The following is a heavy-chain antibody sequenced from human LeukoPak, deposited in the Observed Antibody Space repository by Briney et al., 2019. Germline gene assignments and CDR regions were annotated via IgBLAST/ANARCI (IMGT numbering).Heavy chain of an antibody. J-gene: IGHJ5*02. V-gene: IGHV3-33*01. D-gene: IGHD3-3*01. Sequence: GSLRLSCAASGFTFSSYGMHWVRQAPGKGLEWVAVIWYDGSNKYYADSVKGRFTISRDNSKNTLYLQMNSLRAEDTAVYYCARDETSPYYDFWSGYYTGRWFDPWGQGTLVTVSS. CDR1: GFTFSSYG. CDR3: ARDETSPYYDFWSGYYTGRWFDP. CDR2: IWYDGSNK.